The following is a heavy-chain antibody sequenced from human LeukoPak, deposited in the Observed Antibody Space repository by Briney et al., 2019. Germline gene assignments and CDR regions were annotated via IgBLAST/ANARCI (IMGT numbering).Heavy chain of an antibody. CDR1: GYTFTSYG. CDR3: ARVTTISNYYFDY. D-gene: IGHD3-3*01. Sequence: ASVKVSCKASGYTFTSYGINWVRQATGQGLEWMGWMNPNSGDTGYAQKFQGRITITRDTSISTAYMELSSLRSEDTAVYYCARVTTISNYYFDYWGQGTLVTVSS. V-gene: IGHV1-8*03. CDR2: MNPNSGDT. J-gene: IGHJ4*02.